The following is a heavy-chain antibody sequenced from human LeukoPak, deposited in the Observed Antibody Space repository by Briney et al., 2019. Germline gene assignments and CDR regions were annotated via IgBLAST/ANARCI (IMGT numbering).Heavy chain of an antibody. CDR1: GGSISSYY. J-gene: IGHJ3*02. D-gene: IGHD2-15*01. CDR2: IYYSGST. Sequence: PSETLSLTRTVSGGSISSYYWSWIRQPPGKGLEWIGYIYYSGSTNYNPSLKSRVTISVDTSKNQFSLKLSSVTAADTAVYYCARDVLQAFDIWGQGTMVTVSS. CDR3: ARDVLQAFDI. V-gene: IGHV4-59*01.